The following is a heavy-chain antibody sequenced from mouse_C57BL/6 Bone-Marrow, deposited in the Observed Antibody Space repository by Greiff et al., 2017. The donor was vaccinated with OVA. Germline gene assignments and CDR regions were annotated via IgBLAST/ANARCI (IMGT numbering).Heavy chain of an antibody. D-gene: IGHD2-4*01. CDR3: ARRDYLAY. J-gene: IGHJ3*01. Sequence: VQRVESGAELARPGASVKLSCKASGYTFTSYGISWVKQRTGQGLEWIGEIYPRSGNTYYNEKFKGKATLTADKSSSTAYMGLRSLTSEDSAVYFCARRDYLAYWGQGTLVTVSA. CDR2: IYPRSGNT. CDR1: GYTFTSYG. V-gene: IGHV1-81*01.